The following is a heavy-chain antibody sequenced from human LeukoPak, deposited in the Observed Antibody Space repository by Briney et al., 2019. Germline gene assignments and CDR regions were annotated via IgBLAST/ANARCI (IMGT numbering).Heavy chain of an antibody. D-gene: IGHD1-1*01. CDR2: ISSSSSYI. J-gene: IGHJ4*02. Sequence: WGSLRLSCAASGFTFSSYIMNWVRQAPGKGLDSVSSISSSSSYIYYADSVKVRFTISRDHATNSLYLQMNSLRAEAPAVYYCARDTPRGHITGTPYDSWRQGTLVTVSS. CDR1: GFTFSSYI. CDR3: ARDTPRGHITGTPYDS. V-gene: IGHV3-21*01.